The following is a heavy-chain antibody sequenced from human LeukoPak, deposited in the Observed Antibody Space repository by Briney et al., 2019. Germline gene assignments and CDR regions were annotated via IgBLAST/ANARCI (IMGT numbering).Heavy chain of an antibody. J-gene: IGHJ4*02. Sequence: GGSLRLSCAASGFTFSSYSMNWVRQAPGKGLEWVSSISSSRSYIYYADSVKGRFTISRDNAKNSLYLQMHSLRAEDTALYYCAKRNTGSYSDFFDFWGQGTRVTVSS. CDR1: GFTFSSYS. D-gene: IGHD1-26*01. CDR2: ISSSRSYI. V-gene: IGHV3-21*04. CDR3: AKRNTGSYSDFFDF.